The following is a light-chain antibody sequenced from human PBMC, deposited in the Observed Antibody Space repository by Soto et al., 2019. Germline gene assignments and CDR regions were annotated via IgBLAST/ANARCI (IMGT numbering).Light chain of an antibody. J-gene: IGLJ1*01. CDR2: QVT. CDR3: SSYTSSINYV. Sequence: QSALTQPASVSGSPGQSITISCTGTSSDFDLYKYVSWYQQHPGKAPKLMIYQVTNRPSGVSNRFSGSKSGNTASLTISGLQAEDEADYYCSSYTSSINYVFGTGPKVTVL. V-gene: IGLV2-14*01. CDR1: SSDFDLYKY.